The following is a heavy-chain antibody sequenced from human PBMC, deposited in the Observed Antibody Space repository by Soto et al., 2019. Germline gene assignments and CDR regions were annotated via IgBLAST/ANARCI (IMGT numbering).Heavy chain of an antibody. CDR1: GFSFDTYG. CDR2: ISYEGSNT. Sequence: PGGSLRLSCVASGFSFDTYGIHWVRQAPGKGLRWVALISYEGSNTYYADSVRGRFTISRDNSKNTLYLQMSTLRPEDTGVYYCARVTPGNNLYYFSGLDVWGQGTSVTVSS. CDR3: ARVTPGNNLYYFSGLDV. D-gene: IGHD1-1*01. V-gene: IGHV3-30*15. J-gene: IGHJ6*02.